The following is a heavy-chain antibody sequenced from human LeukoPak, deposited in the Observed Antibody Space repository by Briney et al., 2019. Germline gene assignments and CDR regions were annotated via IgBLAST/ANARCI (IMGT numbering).Heavy chain of an antibody. Sequence: GGSLRLSCAASGFTFSDYYMSWIRQAPGKGLEWVSYISSSGRTIYYADPVKGRFTISRDNSKNSLYLQMNSLRAEDTAVYYCATSNIAARDYWGQGTLVTVSS. V-gene: IGHV3-11*01. CDR3: ATSNIAARDY. D-gene: IGHD6-6*01. J-gene: IGHJ4*02. CDR2: ISSSGRTI. CDR1: GFTFSDYY.